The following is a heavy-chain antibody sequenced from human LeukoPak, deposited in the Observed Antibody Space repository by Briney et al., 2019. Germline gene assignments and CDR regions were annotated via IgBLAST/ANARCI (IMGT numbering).Heavy chain of an antibody. Sequence: APVKVSCKASGGTFSSYAISWVRQAPGQGLKWMGGIIPIFGTANYAQKFQGRVTITTDESTSTAYMELSSLRSEDTAVYYCAGGSRQYSYGYGIDYWGQGTLVTVSS. J-gene: IGHJ4*02. CDR3: AGGSRQYSYGYGIDY. CDR2: IIPIFGTA. V-gene: IGHV1-69*05. CDR1: GGTFSSYA. D-gene: IGHD5-18*01.